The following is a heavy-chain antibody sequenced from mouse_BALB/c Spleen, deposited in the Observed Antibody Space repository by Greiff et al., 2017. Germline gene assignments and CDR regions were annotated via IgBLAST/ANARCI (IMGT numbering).Heavy chain of an antibody. V-gene: IGHV3-6*02. CDR1: GYSITSGYS. Sequence: DVKLQESGPDLVKPSQSLSLTCTVTGYSITSGYSWNWIRQFPGNKLEWMGYISYDGSNNYNPSLKNRISITRDTSKNQFFLKLNSVTTEDTATYYCARLWLRAMDYWGQGTSVTVSS. J-gene: IGHJ4*01. CDR2: ISYDGSN. D-gene: IGHD2-2*01. CDR3: ARLWLRAMDY.